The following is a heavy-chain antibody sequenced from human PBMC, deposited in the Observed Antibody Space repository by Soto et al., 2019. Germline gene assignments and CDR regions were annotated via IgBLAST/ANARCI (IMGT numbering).Heavy chain of an antibody. Sequence: LGASLKISCKGSGYSFTSYWIGWVRQMPGKGLEWMGIIYPGDSDTRYSPSFQGQVTISADKSISTAYLQWSSLKASDTAMYYCARAYCGGDCPEDYGMDVWGQGTTVTVSS. CDR1: GYSFTSYW. D-gene: IGHD2-21*02. V-gene: IGHV5-51*01. J-gene: IGHJ6*02. CDR2: IYPGDSDT. CDR3: ARAYCGGDCPEDYGMDV.